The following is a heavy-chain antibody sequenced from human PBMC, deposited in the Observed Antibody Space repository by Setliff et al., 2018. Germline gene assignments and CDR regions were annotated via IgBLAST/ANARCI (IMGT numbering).Heavy chain of an antibody. Sequence: ASVKVSCKASGYTFMSYDINWVRQATGQGLEWVGWMDPNSGNTAYGRKFQDRVTITRNASISTAYMELSSLRSEDTAVYYCARGRASGGYFEVWYSDLWGRGTLVTVSS. CDR3: ARGRASGGYFEVWYSDL. D-gene: IGHD3-22*01. CDR2: MDPNSGNT. CDR1: GYTFMSYD. J-gene: IGHJ2*01. V-gene: IGHV1-8*03.